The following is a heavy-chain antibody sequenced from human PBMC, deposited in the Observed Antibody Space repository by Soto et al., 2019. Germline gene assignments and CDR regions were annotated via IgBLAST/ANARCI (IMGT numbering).Heavy chain of an antibody. D-gene: IGHD4-17*01. CDR1: GGSFSGYY. V-gene: IGHV4-34*01. CDR3: AGIDYGGNSDYFDY. J-gene: IGHJ4*02. CDR2: INHSGST. Sequence: SETLSLTCAVYGGSFSGYYWSWIRQPPGKGLEWIGEINHSGSTNYNPSLKSRVTISVDTSKNQFSLKLSSVTAADTAVYYCAGIDYGGNSDYFDYWGQGTLVTVSS.